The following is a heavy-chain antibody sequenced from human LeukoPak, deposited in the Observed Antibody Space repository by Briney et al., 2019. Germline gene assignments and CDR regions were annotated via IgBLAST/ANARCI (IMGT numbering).Heavy chain of an antibody. Sequence: PGGSLRLSCAVSGFTFSTYNMEWARQAPGKGLEWVSSISSSSSYIYYADSVKGRFTASRDNAKDSLYLQINSLRAEDTAVYYCARYSGSYRRAADHWGQGTLVTVSS. J-gene: IGHJ4*02. V-gene: IGHV3-21*01. CDR1: GFTFSTYN. D-gene: IGHD1-26*01. CDR2: ISSSSSYI. CDR3: ARYSGSYRRAADH.